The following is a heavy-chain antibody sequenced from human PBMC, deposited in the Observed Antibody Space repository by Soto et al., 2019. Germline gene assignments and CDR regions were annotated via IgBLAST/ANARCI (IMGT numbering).Heavy chain of an antibody. CDR1: GGSISSSHW. CDR3: ASSGGGEDY. V-gene: IGHV4-4*02. CDR2: IYHSGST. D-gene: IGHD3-16*01. J-gene: IGHJ4*02. Sequence: QVQLQESGPGLVKPSGTLSLSCAVSGGSISSSHWWTWVRQPPGKGLEWIGEIYHSGSTNYNPSPRSRVTIPVDTPRNQFSLNLSCVTAAETAVYYCASSGGGEDYWGQGILVTVSS.